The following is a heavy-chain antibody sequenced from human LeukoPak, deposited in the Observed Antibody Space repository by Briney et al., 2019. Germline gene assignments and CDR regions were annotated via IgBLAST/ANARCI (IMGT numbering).Heavy chain of an antibody. V-gene: IGHV3-21*01. D-gene: IGHD5-24*01. Sequence: GGSLRLSCAASGFNFYNYAMTWVRQAPGKGLEWVSSISSSSSYIYYADSVKGRFTISRDNAKNSLYLQMNSLRAEDTAVYYCARDFSQMAFDLWGQGTLVTVSS. CDR3: ARDFSQMAFDL. CDR2: ISSSSSYI. CDR1: GFNFYNYA. J-gene: IGHJ5*02.